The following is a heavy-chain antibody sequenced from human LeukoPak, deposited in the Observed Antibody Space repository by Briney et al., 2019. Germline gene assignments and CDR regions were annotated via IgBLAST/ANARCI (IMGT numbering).Heavy chain of an antibody. CDR3: AKDRIAYRGYAYDY. D-gene: IGHD5-12*01. Sequence: HPGGTLRLSCAASGFTFSSYGMSWVRQAPGKGLEWVSAISGSGGSTNYADSVKGRFTISRDNSKNTLYLQMNSLRAEDTAVYYCAKDRIAYRGYAYDYWGQGTLVTVS. CDR1: GFTFSSYG. J-gene: IGHJ4*02. V-gene: IGHV3-23*01. CDR2: ISGSGGST.